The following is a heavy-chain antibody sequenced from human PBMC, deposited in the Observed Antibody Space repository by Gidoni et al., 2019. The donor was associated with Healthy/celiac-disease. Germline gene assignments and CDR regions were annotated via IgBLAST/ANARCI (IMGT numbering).Heavy chain of an antibody. CDR3: ARDHYGDYSDWYFDL. Sequence: QVQLQESGPGLVKPSETLSLTCTVSGGSISSYYWSWIRQPPGKGLEWIGYIYYSGSTNYNPSLKSRVTISVDTSKNQFSLKLSSVTAADTAVYYCARDHYGDYSDWYFDLWGRGTLVTVSS. CDR1: GGSISSYY. J-gene: IGHJ2*01. V-gene: IGHV4-59*01. CDR2: IYYSGST. D-gene: IGHD4-17*01.